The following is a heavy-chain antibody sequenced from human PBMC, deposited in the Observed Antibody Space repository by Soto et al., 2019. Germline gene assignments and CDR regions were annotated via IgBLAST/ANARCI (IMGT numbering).Heavy chain of an antibody. Sequence: PGGSLRLSCEASGFTFTDCHMSWIRQAPGKGLEWVALISETGSHTAYAESVKGRFTISRDNARPSVFLQMNSLRSDDTAVYFCARSLRATSPLTFWGQGTPVTVSS. D-gene: IGHD7-27*01. V-gene: IGHV3-11*06. CDR1: GFTFTDCH. J-gene: IGHJ4*02. CDR2: ISETGSHT. CDR3: ARSLRATSPLTF.